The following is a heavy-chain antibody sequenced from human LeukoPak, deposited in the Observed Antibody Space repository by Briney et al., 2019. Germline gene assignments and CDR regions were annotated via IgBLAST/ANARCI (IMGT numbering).Heavy chain of an antibody. CDR1: GFTVSSNY. D-gene: IGHD3-22*01. CDR3: ARDFDSSGYYSVDAFDI. J-gene: IGHJ3*02. CDR2: IYSGGST. Sequence: GGSLRLSCAASGFTVSSNYMSWVRQAPGKGLEWVSVIYSGGSTYYADSVKGRFTISRDNSKNTLYLQMNSLRAEDTAVYYCARDFDSSGYYSVDAFDIWGQGTMVTVSS. V-gene: IGHV3-53*01.